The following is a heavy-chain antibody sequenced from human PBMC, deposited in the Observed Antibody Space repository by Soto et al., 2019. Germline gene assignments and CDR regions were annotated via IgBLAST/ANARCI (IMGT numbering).Heavy chain of an antibody. CDR3: ARVTPYYYYGMDV. CDR2: INPNSGGT. Sequence: GASVKVSCKTSGYTFTAYYMYWVRRAPGQGLEWMGWINPNSGGTNYAQKFQGWVTMTRDTSISTAYMELSRLRSDDTAVYYCARVTPYYYYGMDVWGQGTTVIVSS. CDR1: GYTFTAYY. J-gene: IGHJ6*02. V-gene: IGHV1-2*04.